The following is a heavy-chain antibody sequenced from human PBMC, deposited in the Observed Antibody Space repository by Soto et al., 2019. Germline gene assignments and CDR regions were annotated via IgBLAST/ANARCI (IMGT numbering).Heavy chain of an antibody. V-gene: IGHV3-30*19. Sequence: QVQLVESGGGVVQPGRSLRLSLAASGFTFSNYGMHWVRQAPGKGLEWLAVILNDGGDQNYGDSVKGRFTISRDNSKNTLYLQINSLRVEDTAVYYCARDDDRPDKGLDMWGQGTMVTVSS. CDR2: ILNDGGDQ. CDR3: ARDDDRPDKGLDM. J-gene: IGHJ3*02. D-gene: IGHD3-22*01. CDR1: GFTFSNYG.